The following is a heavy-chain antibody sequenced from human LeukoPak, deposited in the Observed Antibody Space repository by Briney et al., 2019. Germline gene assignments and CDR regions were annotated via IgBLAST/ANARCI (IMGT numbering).Heavy chain of an antibody. CDR1: GFTFSSYA. CDR2: ISCDGTK. J-gene: IGHJ4*02. V-gene: IGHV3-30*09. CDR3: ARDRSFIAAAGIDY. Sequence: PGRSLRLSCAASGFTFSSYAMHWVRQAPGKGLEWVAFISCDGTKYYADSVKGRFAISRDNSKNTLYLQMNSLRAEDTAVYYCARDRSFIAAAGIDYWGQGTLVTVSS. D-gene: IGHD6-13*01.